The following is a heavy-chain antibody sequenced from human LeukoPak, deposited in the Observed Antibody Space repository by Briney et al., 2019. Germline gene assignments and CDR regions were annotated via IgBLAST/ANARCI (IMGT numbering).Heavy chain of an antibody. CDR2: IISSSSYI. CDR3: ARDDSGDYAGFDY. Sequence: GGSLRLSCAASGFTFSSYSMNWVRQAPGEGLEWGSSIISSSSYIYYADSVKGRFTISRDNAKNSLYLQMHSLRAEDTAVYYCARDDSGDYAGFDYWGQGTLVTVSS. CDR1: GFTFSSYS. J-gene: IGHJ4*02. V-gene: IGHV3-21*01. D-gene: IGHD4-17*01.